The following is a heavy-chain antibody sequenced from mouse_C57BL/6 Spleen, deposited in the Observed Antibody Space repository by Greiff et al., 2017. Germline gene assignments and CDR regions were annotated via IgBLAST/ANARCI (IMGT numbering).Heavy chain of an antibody. D-gene: IGHD1-1*01. CDR2: ISYDGSN. J-gene: IGHJ1*03. CDR1: GYSITSGYY. CDR3: ASNYGSSHWYFDV. Sequence: EVKLMESGPGLVKPSQSLSLTCSVTGYSITSGYYWNWIRQFPGNKLEWMGYISYDGSNNYNPSLKNRISITRDTSKNQFFLKLNSVTTEDTATYHCASNYGSSHWYFDVWGTGTTVTVSS. V-gene: IGHV3-6*01.